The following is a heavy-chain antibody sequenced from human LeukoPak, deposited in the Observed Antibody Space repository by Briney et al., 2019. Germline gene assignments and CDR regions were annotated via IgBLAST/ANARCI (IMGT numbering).Heavy chain of an antibody. J-gene: IGHJ4*02. CDR3: AREEWYYFDY. CDR2: ISYDGSNK. V-gene: IGHV3-30-3*01. D-gene: IGHD3-3*01. CDR1: GFTFGTYA. Sequence: PGGSLRLSCAASGFTFGTYAIHWVRQAPGKGLEWVAVISYDGSNKYYVDSVKGRLTIARDNSKNTVYLQMNSLRVEDMAVYYCAREEWYYFDYWGQGTLVTVSS.